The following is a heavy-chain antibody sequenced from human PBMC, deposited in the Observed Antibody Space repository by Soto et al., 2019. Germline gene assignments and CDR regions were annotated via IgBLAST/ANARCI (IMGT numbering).Heavy chain of an antibody. Sequence: PSETLSLTCTVSGCSISSYYWSWIRQPPGKGLEWIGYIYYSGSTNYNPSLKSRVTISVDTSKNQFSLKLSSVTAADTAVYYCARDYHSGGAFDIWGQGTMVT. J-gene: IGHJ3*02. CDR3: ARDYHSGGAFDI. CDR2: IYYSGST. D-gene: IGHD6-19*01. V-gene: IGHV4-59*01. CDR1: GCSISSYY.